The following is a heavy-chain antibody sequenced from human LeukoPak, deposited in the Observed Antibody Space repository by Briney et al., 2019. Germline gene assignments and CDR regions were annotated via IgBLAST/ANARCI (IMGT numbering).Heavy chain of an antibody. J-gene: IGHJ4*02. D-gene: IGHD4-17*01. CDR1: GFTFSSYA. CDR2: ISGSGGST. CDR3: AKDPGKTVTHSSIYFDY. Sequence: GGSLRLSCAASGFTFSSYAMGWVRQAPGKGLEWVSAISGSGGSTYYADSVKGRFTISRDNSKNTLYLQMNSLRAEDTAVYYCAKDPGKTVTHSSIYFDYWGQGTLVTVSS. V-gene: IGHV3-23*01.